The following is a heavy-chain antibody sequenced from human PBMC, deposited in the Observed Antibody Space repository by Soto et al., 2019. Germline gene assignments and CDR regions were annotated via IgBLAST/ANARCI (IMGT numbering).Heavy chain of an antibody. J-gene: IGHJ5*02. D-gene: IGHD3-22*01. CDR2: INWNSGIT. CDR1: GFTFEDHA. CDR3: AKGRGALTVVSNWFDP. Sequence: EVQLVESGGGLVQPGRSLRLSCAAIGFTFEDHAMHWIRQVPGKGLEWVAGINWNSGITGYADYVKGRFTISRDNANNSLHLEMNSLKTEDTAFYYCAKGRGALTVVSNWFDPWGQGTLVTVSS. V-gene: IGHV3-9*01.